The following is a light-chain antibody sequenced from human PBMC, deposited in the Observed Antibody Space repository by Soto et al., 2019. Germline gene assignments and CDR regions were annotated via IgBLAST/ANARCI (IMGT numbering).Light chain of an antibody. J-gene: IGKJ5*01. CDR2: GAS. Sequence: EIVLTQSPGTLSLFPGETATLSCRASQRVSSNYLAWYQQKPGQAPRLLIYGASRRATGIPDRFSGSGSGTDFGLTINRLEPEDFAVYYCQQYDNLPTFGQGTRLEIK. CDR3: QQYDNLPT. V-gene: IGKV3-20*01. CDR1: QRVSSNY.